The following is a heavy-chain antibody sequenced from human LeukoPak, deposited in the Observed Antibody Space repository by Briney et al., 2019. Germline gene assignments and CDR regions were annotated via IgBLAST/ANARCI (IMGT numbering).Heavy chain of an antibody. CDR1: GGTFSGYY. Sequence: SETLSLTCAVYGGTFSGYYWNWIRQPPGKGLEWIGEINNSGSTNYNPSLKSRVTISVDTSKNQFSLKLSSVTAADTAVYYCARVHYEILAGSSHLDYWGQGTLVTVSS. J-gene: IGHJ4*02. V-gene: IGHV4-34*01. CDR3: ARVHYEILAGSSHLDY. D-gene: IGHD3-9*01. CDR2: INNSGST.